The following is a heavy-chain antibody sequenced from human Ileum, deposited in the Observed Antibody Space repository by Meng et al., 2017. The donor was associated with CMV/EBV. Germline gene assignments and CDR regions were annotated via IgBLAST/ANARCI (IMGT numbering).Heavy chain of an antibody. CDR3: ARDFDY. Sequence: QVQLVEFGGGVVQPGRSLRLSCAASGFTFSNYEMHWVRQAPGKGLEWVTLVVNDGNKKYYADSVKGRFTISRDNSAKMVYLEMNNLRPEDTAIYYCARDFDYWGQGTLVTVSS. CDR2: VVNDGNKK. J-gene: IGHJ4*02. V-gene: IGHV3-30-3*01. CDR1: GFTFSNYE.